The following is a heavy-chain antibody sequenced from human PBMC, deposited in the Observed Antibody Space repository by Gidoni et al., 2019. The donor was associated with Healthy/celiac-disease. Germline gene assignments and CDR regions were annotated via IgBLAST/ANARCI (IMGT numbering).Heavy chain of an antibody. J-gene: IGHJ6*02. D-gene: IGHD3-3*01. Sequence: SWIRQPPGKGLEWIGEITHSGSTNYNPSLKSRVTISVDTSKNQFSLKLSSVTAADTAVYYCARVGWSGYYTKGYYYYGMDVWGQGTTVTVSS. V-gene: IGHV4-34*01. CDR2: ITHSGST. CDR3: ARVGWSGYYTKGYYYYGMDV.